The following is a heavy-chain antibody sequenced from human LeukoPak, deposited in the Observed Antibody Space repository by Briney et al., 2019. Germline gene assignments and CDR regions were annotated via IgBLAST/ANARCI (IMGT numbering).Heavy chain of an antibody. CDR3: ARVCDYVWESYRYDSPRRARNWFDP. V-gene: IGHV4-34*01. D-gene: IGHD3-16*02. J-gene: IGHJ5*02. CDR2: INHSGST. Sequence: SETLSLTCAVYGGSFSGYYWSWIRQPPGKGLEWIGEINHSGSTNYNPSLKSRVTISVDTSKNQFSLKLSSVTAADTAVYYCARVCDYVWESYRYDSPRRARNWFDPWGQGTLVTVSS. CDR1: GGSFSGYY.